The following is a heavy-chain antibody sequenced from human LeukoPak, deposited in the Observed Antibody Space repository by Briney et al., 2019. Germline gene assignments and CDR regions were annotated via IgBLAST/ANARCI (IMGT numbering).Heavy chain of an antibody. CDR2: ISGSGGST. J-gene: IGHJ4*02. Sequence: GGSLRLSCAASGFTFSSYAMSWARQAPGKGLEWVSVISGSGGSTYYADSVKGRFTISRDNSKNTLYLQMNSLRAEDTAVYYCAKERSYGGNSNWGQGTLVTVSS. V-gene: IGHV3-23*01. D-gene: IGHD4-23*01. CDR1: GFTFSSYA. CDR3: AKERSYGGNSN.